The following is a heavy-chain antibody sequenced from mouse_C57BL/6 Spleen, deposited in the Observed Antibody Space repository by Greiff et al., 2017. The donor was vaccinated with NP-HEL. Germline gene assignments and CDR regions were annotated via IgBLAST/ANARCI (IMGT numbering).Heavy chain of an antibody. D-gene: IGHD2-3*01. CDR2: ISDCGSYT. J-gene: IGHJ2*01. Sequence: EVQLLEPGGGLVKPGGSLKFSCAASGFTFSSYAMSWVRQTPEKRLEWVATISDCGSYTYYPDNVKGRFTISRDNAKNNLYLQMSHLKSEDTAVYYCGRKGLLGFDYWGQGTTLTVSS. V-gene: IGHV5-4*01. CDR3: GRKGLLGFDY. CDR1: GFTFSSYA.